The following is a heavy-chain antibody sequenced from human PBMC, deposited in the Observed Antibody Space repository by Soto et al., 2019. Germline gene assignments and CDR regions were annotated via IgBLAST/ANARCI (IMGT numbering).Heavy chain of an antibody. Sequence: QVQVQQSGPGLVKPSETLSLTCTVSSGPSRSHNWGWIRQPPGRGLEWIGYVYYTGDTSYNPSLKGRVTISADTSTNPVSLTLRSVNAAETAVYYCASQGIDYLHGLVDVWGQGTTVSVSS. V-gene: IGHV4-59*08. CDR2: VYYTGDT. CDR3: ASQGIDYLHGLVDV. CDR1: SGPSRSHN. D-gene: IGHD5-12*01. J-gene: IGHJ6*02.